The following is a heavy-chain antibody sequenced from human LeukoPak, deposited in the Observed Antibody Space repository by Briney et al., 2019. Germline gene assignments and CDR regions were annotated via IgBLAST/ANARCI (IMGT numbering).Heavy chain of an antibody. CDR2: ISAYNGNT. CDR1: GYTFTSYG. V-gene: IGHV1-18*01. D-gene: IGHD2-2*01. J-gene: IGHJ5*02. Sequence: ASVKVSCKXSGYTFTSYGISWVRQAPGQGLEWMGWISAYNGNTNYAQKLQGRVTMTTDTSTSTAYMELRSLRSDDTAVYYCARGYCSSTRCYFDPWGQGTLVTVSS. CDR3: ARGYCSSTRCYFDP.